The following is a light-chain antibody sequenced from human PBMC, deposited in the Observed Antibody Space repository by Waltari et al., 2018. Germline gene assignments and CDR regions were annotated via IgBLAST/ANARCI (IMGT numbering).Light chain of an antibody. J-gene: IGKJ1*01. CDR1: QSVHFSATDKNYFNDY. V-gene: IGKV4-1*01. CDR3: QQYFSHPPT. Sequence: DIVVTQSPDSLAVSLGESATINCRSSQSVHFSATDKNYFNDYLAWYQQKPGQPPRLLIYWASTREAGVPDRFSGGGSETDFTLTINDVQPEDVAVYYCQQYFSHPPTFGKGKKVE. CDR2: WAS.